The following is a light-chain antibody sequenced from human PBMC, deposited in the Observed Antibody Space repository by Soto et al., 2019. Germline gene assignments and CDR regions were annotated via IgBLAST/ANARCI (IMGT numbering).Light chain of an antibody. Sequence: QSVLTQPASVSGSPGQSIAISCTGTSSDVGYYDFVSWYQQHPGKAPKVMIYDVNNRPSGVSNRFFGSKSGNTAFLTISGLKAEDEADYYCSSYTTSRSVVFGGGTKVTVL. CDR2: DVN. V-gene: IGLV2-14*01. CDR1: SSDVGYYDF. CDR3: SSYTTSRSVV. J-gene: IGLJ2*01.